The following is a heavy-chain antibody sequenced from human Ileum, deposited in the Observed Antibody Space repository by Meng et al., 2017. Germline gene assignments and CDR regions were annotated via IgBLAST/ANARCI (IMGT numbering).Heavy chain of an antibody. CDR2: INTNTGNP. J-gene: IGHJ4*02. D-gene: IGHD1-26*01. Sequence: QVQLVESGAEVKQPGASVKVSCKASRYTFTNYDINWVRQAPGQGLEWMGWINTNTGNPTYAQGFTGRFVFSLDTSVNTAHLQISTLTAEDTAVYYCATSGGGFDYWGQGTLVTVSS. CDR1: RYTFTNYD. V-gene: IGHV7-4-1*02. CDR3: ATSGGGFDY.